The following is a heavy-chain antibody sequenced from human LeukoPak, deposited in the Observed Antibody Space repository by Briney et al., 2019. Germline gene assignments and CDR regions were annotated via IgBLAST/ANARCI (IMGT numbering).Heavy chain of an antibody. V-gene: IGHV3-74*01. J-gene: IGHJ1*01. D-gene: IGHD3-22*01. Sequence: PGGSLRLSCEASGFTFSRYWMHWVRQAPGKGLVWVSRIKSDGKTNYADSVKGRFTISRDNAKNTVSLQMDSLRAEDAGVYYCARAPSEVGGYYPEYFRHWGQGTLVTLSS. CDR3: ARAPSEVGGYYPEYFRH. CDR2: IKSDGKT. CDR1: GFTFSRYW.